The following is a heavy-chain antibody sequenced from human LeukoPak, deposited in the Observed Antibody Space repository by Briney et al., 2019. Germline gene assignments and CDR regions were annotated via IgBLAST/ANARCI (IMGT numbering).Heavy chain of an antibody. V-gene: IGHV1-2*02. J-gene: IGHJ4*02. CDR3: ASSLGSYYHFDY. Sequence: ASVKVSCKASGYTFTGYYMHWVRQAPGQGLEWMGWINPNSGGTNYAQKFQGRGTMTRDTSISTAYMALSRLRSDDTAVYYCASSLGSYYHFDYWGQGTLVTVSS. CDR2: INPNSGGT. D-gene: IGHD1-26*01. CDR1: GYTFTGYY.